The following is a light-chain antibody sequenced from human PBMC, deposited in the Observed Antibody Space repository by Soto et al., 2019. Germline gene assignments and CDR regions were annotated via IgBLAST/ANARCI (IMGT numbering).Light chain of an antibody. J-gene: IGLJ2*01. Sequence: QSVLTQAPSASGTPGQRVLISCSGSSSNVGNNTVNWYQQLPGTAPRLLVYGNNQRPSGIPDRFSGSKSGTSASLAISGLQSEDEADYHCAVWDDSLNAYAFGGGTKLTVL. CDR3: AVWDDSLNAYA. CDR1: SSNVGNNT. CDR2: GNN. V-gene: IGLV1-44*01.